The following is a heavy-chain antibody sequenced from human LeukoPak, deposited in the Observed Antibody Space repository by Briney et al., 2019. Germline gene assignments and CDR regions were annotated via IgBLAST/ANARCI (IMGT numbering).Heavy chain of an antibody. V-gene: IGHV4-59*01. J-gene: IGHJ3*02. CDR3: ASKERDGYNSPPDAFDI. CDR2: IYYSGST. D-gene: IGHD5-24*01. CDR1: GGSISSYY. Sequence: SETLSLTCTVSGGSISSYYWSWIRQPPGKGLEWIGYIYYSGSTNYNPSLKSRVTISVDTSKNQFSLKLSSVTAADTAVYYCASKERDGYNSPPDAFDIWGQGTMVTVSS.